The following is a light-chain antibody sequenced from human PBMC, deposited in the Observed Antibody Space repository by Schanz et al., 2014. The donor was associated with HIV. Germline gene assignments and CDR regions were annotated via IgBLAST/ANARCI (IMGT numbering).Light chain of an antibody. Sequence: QSALTQPPSASGSPGQSVTISCTGTSSDVGGYNYVSWYQQHPGKAPKIMIYEVTKRASGVPDRFSGSKSGNTASLTVSGLQAEDEADYYCAAWDDSLIGWVFGGGTKLTVL. V-gene: IGLV2-8*01. CDR3: AAWDDSLIGWV. CDR2: EVT. CDR1: SSDVGGYNY. J-gene: IGLJ3*02.